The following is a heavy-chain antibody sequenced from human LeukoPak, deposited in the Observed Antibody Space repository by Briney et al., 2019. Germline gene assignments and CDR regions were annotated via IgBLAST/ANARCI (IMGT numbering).Heavy chain of an antibody. D-gene: IGHD2-2*01. Sequence: SETLSLTCAVYGGSFSGYYWSWIRQPPGKGLEWIGEINHSGSTNYNPSLKSRVTISVDTSKNQFSLKLSSMTAADTAVYYCARITSPNCSSTSCHIWGFDYWGQGTLVTVSS. J-gene: IGHJ4*02. V-gene: IGHV4-34*01. CDR1: GGSFSGYY. CDR2: INHSGST. CDR3: ARITSPNCSSTSCHIWGFDY.